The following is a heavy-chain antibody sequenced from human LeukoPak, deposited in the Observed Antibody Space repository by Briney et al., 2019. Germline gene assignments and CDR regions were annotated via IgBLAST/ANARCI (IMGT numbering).Heavy chain of an antibody. D-gene: IGHD6-13*01. V-gene: IGHV3-72*01. CDR3: ATSSWYRLAY. J-gene: IGHJ4*02. CDR1: GFTFSDSF. CDR2: SRNEADSYTA. Sequence: GGSLRLSCAASGFTFSDSFMSWVRQAPGKGLEWVGRSRNEADSYTAEYAASVKGRFTISRDESKNSLYLQISRLETEDAAVYYCATSSWYRLAYWGQGSLVTVSS.